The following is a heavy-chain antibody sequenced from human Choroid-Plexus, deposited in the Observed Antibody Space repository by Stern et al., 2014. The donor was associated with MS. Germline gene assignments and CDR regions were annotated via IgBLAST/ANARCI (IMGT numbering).Heavy chain of an antibody. D-gene: IGHD2/OR15-2a*01. CDR1: GFTFGSCA. CDR3: AKDRQYLTYFFDH. Sequence: VQLGESGGGVVQPGRPLRLSCVASGFTFGSCAMHWVRQAPGKGLEWVAGGSYDGSNKYYADSVKGRFTISRDNSQNTLYMQMSSLRPEDTAVYYCAKDRQYLTYFFDHWGQGSLVTVSS. CDR2: GSYDGSNK. J-gene: IGHJ5*02. V-gene: IGHV3-30*18.